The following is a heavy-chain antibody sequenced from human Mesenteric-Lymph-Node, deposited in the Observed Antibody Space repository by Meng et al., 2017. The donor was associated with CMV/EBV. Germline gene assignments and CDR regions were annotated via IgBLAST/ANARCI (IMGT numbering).Heavy chain of an antibody. D-gene: IGHD3-10*01. V-gene: IGHV4-39*07. Sequence: SETLSLTCTVSGGSISSSIHYWDWIRQSPGKGLEWIGSVHYSGNTYYSSSLKSRVTMSVDTSRNRFSLKLNSVTAADTAVYYCARDKGYYYGSGTRGEINRIDPWGPGTLVTVSS. J-gene: IGHJ5*02. CDR1: GGSISSSIHY. CDR2: VHYSGNT. CDR3: ARDKGYYYGSGTRGEINRIDP.